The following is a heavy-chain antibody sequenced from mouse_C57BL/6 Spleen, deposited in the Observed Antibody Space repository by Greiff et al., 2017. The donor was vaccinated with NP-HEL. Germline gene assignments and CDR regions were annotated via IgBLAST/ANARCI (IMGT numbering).Heavy chain of an antibody. Sequence: VQLQQSGPGLVQPSQSLSITCTVSGFSLTSYGVHWVRQSPGKGLEWLGVIWRGGSTDYNAAFMSRLSITKDNSKSQVFCKMNSLQADDTAIYYWAKEGVNYYAMDYWGQGTSVTVSS. CDR1: GFSLTSYG. CDR2: IWRGGST. V-gene: IGHV2-5*01. CDR3: AKEGVNYYAMDY. J-gene: IGHJ4*01.